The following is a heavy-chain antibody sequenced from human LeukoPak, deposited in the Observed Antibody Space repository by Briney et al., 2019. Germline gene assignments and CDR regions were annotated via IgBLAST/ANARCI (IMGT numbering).Heavy chain of an antibody. D-gene: IGHD1-1*01. CDR2: ISDTGGNT. CDR3: ARGSLDGTYTFDI. J-gene: IGHJ3*02. Sequence: GGSLRLSCTPSGFTFSSYAMIWVRQAPGKGPEWVSSISDTGGNTYYADSVKGRFTISRDNSKNTLYLQMNSLRAEDTAVYYCARGSLDGTYTFDIWGQGAMVTVSS. V-gene: IGHV3-23*01. CDR1: GFTFSSYA.